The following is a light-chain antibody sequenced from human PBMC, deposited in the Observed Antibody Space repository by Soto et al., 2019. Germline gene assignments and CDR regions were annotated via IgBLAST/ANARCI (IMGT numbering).Light chain of an antibody. V-gene: IGLV2-14*01. CDR1: MSDVGAYNL. CDR2: EVR. J-gene: IGLJ3*02. CDR3: SAYTARGTLV. Sequence: QSVLTQPASVSGSAGQSITISCSGTMSDVGAYNLVSWYQQHPGTAPKLIIYEVRNRPSGVSTRFSGSRSGNTASLTISGRQPEDEGDYYCSAYTARGTLVFGGGTKVTVL.